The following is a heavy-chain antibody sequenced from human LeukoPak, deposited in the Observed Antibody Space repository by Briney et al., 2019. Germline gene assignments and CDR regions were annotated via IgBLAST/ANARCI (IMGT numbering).Heavy chain of an antibody. CDR1: GGSISSTSSY. J-gene: IGHJ4*02. D-gene: IGHD2-21*01. V-gene: IGHV4-39*01. CDR2: VYYSGST. CDR3: ARQAKTVVQYIDFDF. Sequence: SETLSLTCTVSGGSISSTSSYWGWIRQPPGKGLEWIGAVYYSGSTYYNPSLKSRVTISVDTSKNQFSLDLKSVTATDTAVYYSARQAKTVVQYIDFDFWGQGTLVTVSS.